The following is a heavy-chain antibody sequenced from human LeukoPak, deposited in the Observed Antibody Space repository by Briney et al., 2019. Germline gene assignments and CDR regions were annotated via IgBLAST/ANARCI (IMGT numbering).Heavy chain of an antibody. D-gene: IGHD3-10*01. J-gene: IGHJ4*02. V-gene: IGHV4-34*01. CDR3: ARGAGGY. CDR1: GGSFSGYY. CDR2: IYYSGST. Sequence: PSETLSLTCAVYGGSFSGYYWSWIRQPPGKGLEWIGSIYYSGSTYYNPSLKSRVTISVDTSKNQFSLKLSSVTAADTAVYYCARGAGGYWGQGTLVTVSS.